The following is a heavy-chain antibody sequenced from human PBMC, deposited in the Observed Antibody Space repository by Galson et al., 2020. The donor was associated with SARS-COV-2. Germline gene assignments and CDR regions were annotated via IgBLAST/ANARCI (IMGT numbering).Heavy chain of an antibody. V-gene: IGHV3-30-3*01. Sequence: GESLKISCAASGFTFSSYAMHWVRQAPGKGLEWVAVISYDGSNKYYADSVKGRFTISRDNSKNTLYLQMNSLRAEDTAVYYCARNMVRGVNGMDVWGQGTTVTVSS. CDR3: ARNMVRGVNGMDV. CDR2: ISYDGSNK. D-gene: IGHD3-10*01. CDR1: GFTFSSYA. J-gene: IGHJ6*02.